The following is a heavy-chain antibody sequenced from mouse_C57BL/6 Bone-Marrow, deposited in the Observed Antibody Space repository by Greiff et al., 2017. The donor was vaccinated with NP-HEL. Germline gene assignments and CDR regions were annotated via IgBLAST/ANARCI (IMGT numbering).Heavy chain of an antibody. CDR3: ARGGIYYDYAWFAY. Sequence: QVQLQQSGAELVRPGTSVKVSCKASGYAFTNYLIEWVKQRPGQGLEWIGVINPGSGGTNYNEKFKGKATLTADKSSRTAYMQLSSLTSEDSAVYFCARGGIYYDYAWFAYWGQGPLVTVSA. J-gene: IGHJ3*01. CDR1: GYAFTNYL. D-gene: IGHD2-4*01. V-gene: IGHV1-54*01. CDR2: INPGSGGT.